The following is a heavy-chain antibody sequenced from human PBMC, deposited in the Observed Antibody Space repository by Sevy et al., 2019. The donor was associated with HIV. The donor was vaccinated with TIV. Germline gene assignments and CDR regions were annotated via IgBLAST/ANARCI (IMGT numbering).Heavy chain of an antibody. D-gene: IGHD2-2*02. CDR2: VSHSGNT. CDR3: ARLRWDLVVVPGATPGCYFDS. J-gene: IGHJ4*02. CDR1: GDSINTYY. Sequence: SETLSLTCTVSGDSINTYYWSWIRQPPGKGLEWIGYVSHSGNTNYNPSLKSRVSMSMDTSTNQFSLKLKSVTAADTAVYYCARLRWDLVVVPGATPGCYFDSWGQGTLVTVSS. V-gene: IGHV4-59*08.